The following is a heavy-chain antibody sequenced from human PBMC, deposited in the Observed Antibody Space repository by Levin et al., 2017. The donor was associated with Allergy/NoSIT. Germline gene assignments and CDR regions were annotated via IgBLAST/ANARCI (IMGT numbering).Heavy chain of an antibody. V-gene: IGHV4-39*01. CDR1: GGSISSSSYY. J-gene: IGHJ5*02. CDR3: ARAVLLWFGELFNWFDP. CDR2: IYYSGST. Sequence: SETLSLTCTVSGGSISSSSYYWGWFRQPPGKGLEWIGSIYYSGSTYYNPSLKSRVTISVDTSKNQFSLKLSSVTAADTAVYYCARAVLLWFGELFNWFDPWGQGTLVTVSS. D-gene: IGHD3-10*01.